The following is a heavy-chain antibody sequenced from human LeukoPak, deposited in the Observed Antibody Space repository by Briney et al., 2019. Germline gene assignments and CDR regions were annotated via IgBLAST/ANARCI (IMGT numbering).Heavy chain of an antibody. V-gene: IGHV3-48*03. Sequence: GGSLRLSCAASGFRFSGFEMNWVRQAPGKGLEWVSYISESGKTIYYADSVRGRFTISRDNAIKIVYLQMSSLRAEDTAVYYCARDEEGGGNSSNFDYWGQGTLVTVSS. D-gene: IGHD6-6*01. J-gene: IGHJ4*02. CDR2: ISESGKTI. CDR3: ARDEEGGGNSSNFDY. CDR1: GFRFSGFE.